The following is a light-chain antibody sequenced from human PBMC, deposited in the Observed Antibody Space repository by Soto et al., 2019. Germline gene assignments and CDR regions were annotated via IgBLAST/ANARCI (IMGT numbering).Light chain of an antibody. V-gene: IGKV3-20*01. CDR2: GAS. CDR1: QSVTSTY. J-gene: IGKJ1*01. CDR3: QQYGSSPWT. Sequence: EIVLTQSPGTLSLSPGERATLSCRASQSVTSTYLAWYQQKPGQAPRLLIYGASSGATGIPDRFSGSGSGTDFTLTISRLEPEDFAVYYCQQYGSSPWTFGQGTKVEI.